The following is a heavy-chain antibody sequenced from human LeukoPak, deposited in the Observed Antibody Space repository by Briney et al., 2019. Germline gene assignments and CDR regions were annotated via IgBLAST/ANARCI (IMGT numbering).Heavy chain of an antibody. CDR2: IYYSGST. CDR1: GGSISSSSYY. J-gene: IGHJ6*03. CDR3: ARDTPYYYYMDV. V-gene: IGHV4-39*07. Sequence: SETLSLTCTVSGGSISSSSYYWGWIRQPPGKGLEWIGSIYYSGSTYYNPSLKGRVTISVDTSKNQFSLKLSSVTAADTAVYYCARDTPYYYYMDVWGKGTTVTVSS.